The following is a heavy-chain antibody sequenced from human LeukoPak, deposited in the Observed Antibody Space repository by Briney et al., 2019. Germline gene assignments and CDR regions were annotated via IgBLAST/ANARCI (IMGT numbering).Heavy chain of an antibody. CDR1: GGSISSYY. CDR2: IYTSGST. CDR3: ARAFIAARPGPFDY. D-gene: IGHD6-6*01. J-gene: IGHJ4*02. V-gene: IGHV4-4*07. Sequence: SETLSLTCTVSGGSISSYYWSWIRQPAGKGLEWIGRIYTSGSTNYNPSLKSRVTMSVDTSKNQFSLKLSSVTAADTAVYYCARAFIAARPGPFDYWGQGTLVTVSS.